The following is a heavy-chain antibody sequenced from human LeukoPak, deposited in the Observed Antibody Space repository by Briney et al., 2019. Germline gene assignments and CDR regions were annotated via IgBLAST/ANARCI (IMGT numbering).Heavy chain of an antibody. D-gene: IGHD3-22*01. J-gene: IGHJ3*02. CDR3: ASRYYYDSSGYNDAFDI. Sequence: ASVKVSCKASGYTFTGYYMHWVRQAPGQGLEWMGWINPNSGGTNYAQKFQGRVTMTRDTSISTAYMELSRLRSDDTAVYYCASRYYYDSSGYNDAFDIWGQGTMVTVSP. CDR2: INPNSGGT. CDR1: GYTFTGYY. V-gene: IGHV1-2*02.